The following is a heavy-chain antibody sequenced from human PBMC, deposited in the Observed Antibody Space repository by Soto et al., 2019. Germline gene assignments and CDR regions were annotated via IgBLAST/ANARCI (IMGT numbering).Heavy chain of an antibody. V-gene: IGHV3-30*18. D-gene: IGHD1-26*01. CDR3: TKLMTSGGSYYYFYY. Sequence: QVQLVESGGGVVQPGRSLRLSCAASGFTFSSYGMHWVRQAPGKGLEWVAVISYDGSNKYYADSVKGRFTISRDNSKNTLYLQMNSLRAEDTAVYYCTKLMTSGGSYYYFYYWGQGTLVTVSS. CDR2: ISYDGSNK. CDR1: GFTFSSYG. J-gene: IGHJ4*02.